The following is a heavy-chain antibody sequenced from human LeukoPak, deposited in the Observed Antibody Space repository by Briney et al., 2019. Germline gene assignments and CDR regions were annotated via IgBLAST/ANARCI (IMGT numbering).Heavy chain of an antibody. CDR1: GGSISSYY. J-gene: IGHJ4*01. Sequence: SETLSLTCTVSGGSISSYYWSWSRQHPGKGLEWIGYIYNSGNSYYNPSLKSRVTISVDTSKNQFSLKLSSVTAADTAVYYCARVSSGSYYKFDYWGQGSPATVSS. V-gene: IGHV4-59*06. D-gene: IGHD3-10*01. CDR2: IYNSGNS. CDR3: ARVSSGSYYKFDY.